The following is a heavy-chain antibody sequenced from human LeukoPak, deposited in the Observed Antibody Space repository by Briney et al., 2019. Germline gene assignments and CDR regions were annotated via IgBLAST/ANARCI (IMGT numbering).Heavy chain of an antibody. Sequence: PSETLSLTCTVSGRSSSSYYWSWVRQPPGKGLEWIGYIYYSGSTNYNPSLKSRVTISAEKSKNQFFLNLRSVTAADTAVYYCSRELAGTTITHWGQGTLVTVSS. D-gene: IGHD1-1*01. CDR3: SRELAGTTITH. CDR1: GRSSSSYY. CDR2: IYYSGST. V-gene: IGHV4-59*12. J-gene: IGHJ4*02.